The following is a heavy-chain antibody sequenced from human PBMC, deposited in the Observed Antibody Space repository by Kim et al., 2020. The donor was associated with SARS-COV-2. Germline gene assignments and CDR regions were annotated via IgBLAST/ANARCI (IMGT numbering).Heavy chain of an antibody. CDR3: ARDYYESSGPGDDAFDI. V-gene: IGHV4-4*06. Sequence: LKSRVTMSVDTSKNQFSLKLSSVTAADTAVYYCARDYYESSGPGDDAFDIWGQGTMVTVSS. J-gene: IGHJ3*02. D-gene: IGHD3-22*01.